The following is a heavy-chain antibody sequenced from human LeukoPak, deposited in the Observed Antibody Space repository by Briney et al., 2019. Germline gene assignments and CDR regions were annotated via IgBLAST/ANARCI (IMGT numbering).Heavy chain of an antibody. Sequence: GGSLRLSCAASGFTFSNYWMAWVRQAPGKGLEWVANIKEDGSEKHYVDSVKGRFTISRDNAKNSLYVQMNSLRAEDTALYYCARDVGGILDYWGQGTVVIVSS. CDR3: ARDVGGILDY. J-gene: IGHJ4*02. V-gene: IGHV3-7*05. CDR1: GFTFSNYW. D-gene: IGHD2-15*01. CDR2: IKEDGSEK.